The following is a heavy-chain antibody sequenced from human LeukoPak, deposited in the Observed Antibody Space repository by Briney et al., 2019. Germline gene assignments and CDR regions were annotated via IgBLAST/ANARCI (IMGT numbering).Heavy chain of an antibody. CDR3: ARGVTMIVPTHNWFDP. Sequence: ASVKVSCKASGYTFTSYYMHWVRQAPGQGLEWMGIINPSGGSTSYAQKFQGRVTMTRDTSTSTVYMELSRLRSEDTAVYYYARGVTMIVPTHNWFDPWGQGTLVTVSS. J-gene: IGHJ5*02. CDR2: INPSGGST. V-gene: IGHV1-46*01. D-gene: IGHD3-22*01. CDR1: GYTFTSYY.